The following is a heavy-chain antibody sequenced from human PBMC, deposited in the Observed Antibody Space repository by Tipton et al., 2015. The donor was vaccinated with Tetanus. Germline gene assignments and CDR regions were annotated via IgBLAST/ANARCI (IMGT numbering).Heavy chain of an antibody. J-gene: IGHJ3*01. CDR3: ARGGRDAYNNPLGAFDV. CDR2: IYHSGST. D-gene: IGHD5-24*01. V-gene: IGHV4-31*11. CDR1: GGSITSDNHY. Sequence: TLSLTCAVSGGSITSDNHYWSWIRQPPGKGLEWIGYIYHSGSTYYNASLKSRLDISLDTSKNQFSLRLRSVAAADTAVYYCARGGRDAYNNPLGAFDVWGRGTTVTVSS.